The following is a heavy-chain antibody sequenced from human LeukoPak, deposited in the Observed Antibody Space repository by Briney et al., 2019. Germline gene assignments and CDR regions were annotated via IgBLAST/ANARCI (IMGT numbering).Heavy chain of an antibody. CDR3: ARDLGYYYDSSGYYYGYNAFDI. Sequence: GGSLRLSCAASGFTFSSYSMNWVRQAPGKGLEWVSSISSSSSYIYYADSVKGRFTISRDNAKNSLYLQMNSLRAEDTAVYYCARDLGYYYDSSGYYYGYNAFDIWGQGTMVTVSS. J-gene: IGHJ3*02. CDR2: ISSSSSYI. V-gene: IGHV3-21*01. D-gene: IGHD3-22*01. CDR1: GFTFSSYS.